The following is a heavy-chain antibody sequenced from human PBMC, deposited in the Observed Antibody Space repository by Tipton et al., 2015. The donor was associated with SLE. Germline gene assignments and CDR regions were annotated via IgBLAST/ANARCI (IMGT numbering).Heavy chain of an antibody. CDR2: IYYSGST. Sequence: TLSLTCTVSGGSISSYYWSWIRQPPGKGLEWIGYIYYSGSTNYNPSLKSRVTISVDTSKNQFSLKLTSVTAADTAVYYWARAPRLGAFDIWGQGTMVTVSS. CDR3: ARAPRLGAFDI. V-gene: IGHV4-59*08. J-gene: IGHJ3*02. CDR1: GGSISSYY. D-gene: IGHD6-19*01.